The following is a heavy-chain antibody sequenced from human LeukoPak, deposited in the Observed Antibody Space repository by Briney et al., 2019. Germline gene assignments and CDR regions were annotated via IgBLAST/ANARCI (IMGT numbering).Heavy chain of an antibody. J-gene: IGHJ4*02. V-gene: IGHV3-43*01. D-gene: IGHD7-27*01. CDR2: ISWDGGST. Sequence: GGSLRLSCAASGFTFDDYTMHWVRQAPGKGLEWVSLISWDGGSTYYADSVKGRFTISRDNSKNSLYLQMNSLRTEDTALYYCAKDSTGERGYFDYWGQGTLVTVSS. CDR3: AKDSTGERGYFDY. CDR1: GFTFDDYT.